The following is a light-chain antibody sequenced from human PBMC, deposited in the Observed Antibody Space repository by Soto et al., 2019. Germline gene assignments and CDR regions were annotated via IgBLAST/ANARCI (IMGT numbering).Light chain of an antibody. CDR3: QQYDSYPYT. CDR1: QSISSW. CDR2: DAS. J-gene: IGKJ2*01. Sequence: DIQMTQSPSTLSASVGDRVTITCRASQSISSWLAWYQQKPGKAPKLLIYDASTLESGVPSRFSGSGSGTELPLTISSLQPDDFATYYCQQYDSYPYTFGQGTKLEI. V-gene: IGKV1-5*01.